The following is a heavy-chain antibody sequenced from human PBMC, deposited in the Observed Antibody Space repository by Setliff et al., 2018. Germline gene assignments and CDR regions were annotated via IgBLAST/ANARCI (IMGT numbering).Heavy chain of an antibody. D-gene: IGHD4-17*01. Sequence: AGSLRHFCAVPGFTFSLHAMHWVRQAPGKVLDWVAVISDGGNNEYYADSVKSRCTISRDSSKNTLYLQMSSPTTEDTAVYYCARGPLGDYADFYYNMDVWGMGTTVTVSS. CDR1: GFTFSLHA. CDR2: ISDGGNNE. CDR3: ARGPLGDYADFYYNMDV. V-gene: IGHV3-30*04. J-gene: IGHJ6*03.